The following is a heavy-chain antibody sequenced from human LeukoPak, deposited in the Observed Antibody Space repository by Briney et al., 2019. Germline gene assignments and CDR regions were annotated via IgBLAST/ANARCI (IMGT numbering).Heavy chain of an antibody. CDR3: ARGYDFWSGYYTSYYYYYYMDV. Sequence: ASVKVSCKASGYTFTGYYMHWVRQAPGQGLEWMGWINPNSGGTNYAQKFQGRVTMTRDTSISTAYMELSRLRSDDTAVYYCARGYDFWSGYYTSYYYYYYMDVWGKGTTVTVSS. D-gene: IGHD3-3*01. CDR2: INPNSGGT. J-gene: IGHJ6*03. V-gene: IGHV1-2*02. CDR1: GYTFTGYY.